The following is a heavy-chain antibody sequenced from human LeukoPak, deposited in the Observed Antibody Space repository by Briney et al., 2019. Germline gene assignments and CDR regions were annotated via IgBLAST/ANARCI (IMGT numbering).Heavy chain of an antibody. CDR1: GFTFSSYA. D-gene: IGHD6-19*01. CDR2: ISGSGGST. CDR3: AKSIAVLPWRSDYFDY. V-gene: IGHV3-23*01. J-gene: IGHJ4*02. Sequence: PGGSLRLSCAASGFTFSSYAMSWVRQAPGKGLEWVSAISGSGGSTYYADSVKGRFTTSRDNSKNTLYLQMNSLRAEDTAVYYCAKSIAVLPWRSDYFDYWGQGTLVTVSS.